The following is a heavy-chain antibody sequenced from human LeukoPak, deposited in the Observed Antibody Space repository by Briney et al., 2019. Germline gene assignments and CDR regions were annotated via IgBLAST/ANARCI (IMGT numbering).Heavy chain of an antibody. CDR1: GDSVSSNSAT. V-gene: IGHV6-1*01. J-gene: IGHJ4*01. D-gene: IGHD6-19*01. Sequence: SQTLSLTSAISGDSVSSNSATWNCIRQSPSRVLEWLGRTYYRSKCYNDYAVSLKSRITITPDTPKNQFSLILNYVTPEDTAVYYCARSSGWIDYWGHGTLVTVSS. CDR2: TYYRSKCYN. CDR3: ARSSGWIDY.